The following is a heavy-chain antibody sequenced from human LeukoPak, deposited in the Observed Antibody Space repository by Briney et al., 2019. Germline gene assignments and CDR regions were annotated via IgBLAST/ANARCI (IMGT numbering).Heavy chain of an antibody. CDR3: ARDSYSSGWLEDWFDP. D-gene: IGHD6-19*01. Sequence: GGSLRLSCAAAGFSFSSFEMNWVRQAPGKGLEWVSSISSSSSYIYYADSVKGRFTISRDNAKNSLYLQMNSLRAEDTAVYYCARDSYSSGWLEDWFDPWGQGTLVTVSS. CDR2: ISSSSSYI. CDR1: GFSFSSFE. V-gene: IGHV3-21*01. J-gene: IGHJ5*02.